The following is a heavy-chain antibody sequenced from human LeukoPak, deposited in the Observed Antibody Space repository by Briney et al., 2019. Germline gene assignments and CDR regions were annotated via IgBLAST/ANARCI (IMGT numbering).Heavy chain of an antibody. J-gene: IGHJ4*02. CDR3: ARTEVGATDY. V-gene: IGHV3-48*03. D-gene: IGHD1-26*01. CDR1: GFTFSSYE. Sequence: GGSLRLSCAASGFTFSSYEMNWVRQAPGKGLEWVSYISSSGSTIYYADSVRGRFTISRDKPKNSLYLQMNSLRAEDTAVYYCARTEVGATDYWGQGTLVTVSS. CDR2: ISSSGSTI.